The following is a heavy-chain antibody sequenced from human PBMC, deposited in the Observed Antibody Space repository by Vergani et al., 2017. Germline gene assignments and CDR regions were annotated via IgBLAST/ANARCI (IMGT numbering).Heavy chain of an antibody. CDR3: ARLEGWELRCDS. CDR1: GGSISSSSYY. J-gene: IGHJ4*02. CDR2: IYHSGST. V-gene: IGHV4-39*07. D-gene: IGHD1-26*01. Sequence: QVQLQESGPGLVKPSETLSLTCTVSGGSISSSSYYWGWIRQPPGKGLEWIGSIYHSGSTYYNPSLQSRVTISVDTSKNQFSLKLSSVTAADTAVYYCARLEGWELRCDSWGQGTMVTVSS.